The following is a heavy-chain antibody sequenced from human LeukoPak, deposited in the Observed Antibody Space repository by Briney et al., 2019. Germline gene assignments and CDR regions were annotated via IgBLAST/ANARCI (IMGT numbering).Heavy chain of an antibody. J-gene: IGHJ3*02. CDR3: AKVYYHDSSAYDAFDI. CDR2: ISGSGGST. D-gene: IGHD3-22*01. Sequence: GGSLRLSCAASGFTFSSYAMSWVRQAPGKGLEWVSAISGSGGSTYYADSVKGRFTISRDNSKNTLYLQMNSLRAEDTAVYYCAKVYYHDSSAYDAFDIWGQGTMVTVSS. CDR1: GFTFSSYA. V-gene: IGHV3-23*01.